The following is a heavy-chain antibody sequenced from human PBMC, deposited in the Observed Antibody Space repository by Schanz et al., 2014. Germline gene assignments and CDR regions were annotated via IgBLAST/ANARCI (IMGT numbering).Heavy chain of an antibody. CDR1: GYAFSDYG. J-gene: IGHJ5*02. CDR3: ARDRRRYCSTASCLHDNWFDP. Sequence: QVQLEQSGAEVKKPGASVKVSCKTSGYAFSDYGITWVRQAPGQGLQWMGWISPYTGNTNYAQTLQGRITLTTDTSTSTAYMELRSLRSDATAVYYCARDRRRYCSTASCLHDNWFDPWGQGTLVIVSS. V-gene: IGHV1-18*01. D-gene: IGHD2-2*01. CDR2: ISPYTGNT.